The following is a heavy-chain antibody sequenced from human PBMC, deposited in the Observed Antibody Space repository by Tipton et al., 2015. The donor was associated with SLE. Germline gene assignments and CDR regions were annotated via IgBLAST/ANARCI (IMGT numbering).Heavy chain of an antibody. CDR1: GGSISRYY. CDR2: IYYSGST. J-gene: IGHJ4*02. CDR3: ARRSYYDSSGYYDY. D-gene: IGHD3-22*01. V-gene: IGHV4-59*01. Sequence: TLSLTCTVSGGSISRYYWSWIRQPPGKGLEWIGYIYYSGSTNYNPSLKSRVTISVDTSKNQFSLKLSSVTAADTAVYYCARRSYYDSSGYYDYWGQGTLVTVSS.